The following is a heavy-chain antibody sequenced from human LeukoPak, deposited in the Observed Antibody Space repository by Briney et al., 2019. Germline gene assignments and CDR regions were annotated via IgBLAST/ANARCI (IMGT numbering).Heavy chain of an antibody. V-gene: IGHV4-61*08. CDR3: ARSDIWGSYRFLDY. Sequence: PSETLSLTCTVSGDSISSGDYYWSWIRQSPGKGLEWIGYMLYSGSTNQNPSLRSRVTISVDTSKNQVSLKLSSVTAADTAVYYCARSDIWGSYRFLDYWGQGALVTVSS. CDR1: GDSISSGDYY. CDR2: MLYSGST. D-gene: IGHD3-16*02. J-gene: IGHJ4*02.